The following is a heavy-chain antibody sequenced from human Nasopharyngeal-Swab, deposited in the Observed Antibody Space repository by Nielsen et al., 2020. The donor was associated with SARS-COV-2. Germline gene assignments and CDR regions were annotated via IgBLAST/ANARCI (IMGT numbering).Heavy chain of an antibody. CDR1: GYTFTGYY. D-gene: IGHD3-22*01. V-gene: IGHV1-2*02. J-gene: IGHJ4*02. CDR2: INPNSGGT. CDR3: ARDLIALIVVNGGVYFDY. Sequence: ALVKVSCKASGYTFTGYYMHWVRQAPGQGLEWMGWINPNSGGTNYAQKFQGRVTMTRDTSISTAYMELSRLRSDDTAVYYCARDLIALIVVNGGVYFDYWGQGTLVTVSS.